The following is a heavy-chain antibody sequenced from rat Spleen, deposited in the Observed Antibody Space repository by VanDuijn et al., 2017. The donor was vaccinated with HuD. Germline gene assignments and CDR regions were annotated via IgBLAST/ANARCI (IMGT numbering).Heavy chain of an antibody. J-gene: IGHJ1*01. CDR2: ITNTGGST. V-gene: IGHV5-31*01. Sequence: EVQLVESGGGLVQPGRSLKLSCVTSGFTFNNYWMTWVRQAPGKGLEWIASITNTGGSTYYPDSVKGRFTISRDNAKNTQYLQMDSLRSEDTGTYYCARRRYYYRVPGWYFDLWGPGTTVTVSS. D-gene: IGHD1-1*01. CDR3: ARRRYYYRVPGWYFDL. CDR1: GFTFNNYW.